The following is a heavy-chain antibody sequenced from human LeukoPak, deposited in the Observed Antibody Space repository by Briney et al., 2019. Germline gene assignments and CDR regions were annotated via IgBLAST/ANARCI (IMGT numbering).Heavy chain of an antibody. CDR3: ARDQEWGYSYVYNAY. CDR2: ISYDGNNK. CDR1: GFSFSSYG. D-gene: IGHD5-18*01. Sequence: GGSLRLSCAASGFSFSSYGMHWVRQAPGKGLEWVAIISYDGNNKDYADSVKGRFTLSRDNSKNTLYLQMNSLRAEDTAIYYCARDQEWGYSYVYNAYWGQEPWSPSPQ. V-gene: IGHV3-30*03. J-gene: IGHJ4*01.